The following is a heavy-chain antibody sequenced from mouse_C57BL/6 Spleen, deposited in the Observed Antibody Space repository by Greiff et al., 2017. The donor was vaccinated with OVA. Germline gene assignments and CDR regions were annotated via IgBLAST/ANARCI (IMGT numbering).Heavy chain of an antibody. CDR1: GYAFSSYW. Sequence: QVQLKQSGAELVKPGASVKISCKASGYAFSSYWMNWVKQRPGKGLEWIGQIYPGDGDTNYNGKFKGKATLTADKSSSTAYMQLSSLTSEDSAVYFCARAQKTDGYFDYWGQGTTLTVSS. J-gene: IGHJ2*01. D-gene: IGHD2-3*01. CDR3: ARAQKTDGYFDY. CDR2: IYPGDGDT. V-gene: IGHV1-80*01.